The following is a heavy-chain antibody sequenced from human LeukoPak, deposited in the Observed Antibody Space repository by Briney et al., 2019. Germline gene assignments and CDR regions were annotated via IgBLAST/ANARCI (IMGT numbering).Heavy chain of an antibody. D-gene: IGHD7-27*01. J-gene: IGHJ4*02. CDR1: GGSISSYY. CDR2: IYYSGST. V-gene: IGHV4-59*01. CDR3: ASLTGNLYFDY. Sequence: SETLSLTCAVYGGSISSYYWSWIRQPPGKGLEWIGYIYYSGSTNYNPSLKSRVTISVDTSKNQFSLKLSSVTAADTAVYYCASLTGNLYFDYWGQGTLVTVSS.